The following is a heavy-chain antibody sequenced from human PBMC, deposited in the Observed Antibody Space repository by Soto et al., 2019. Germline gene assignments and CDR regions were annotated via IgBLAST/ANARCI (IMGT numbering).Heavy chain of an antibody. CDR2: IYYSGST. D-gene: IGHD3-3*01. Sequence: SETLSLTCTVSGGSISSGGYYWSWIRQHPGKGLEWIGYIYYSGSTYYNPSLKSRVTISVDTSKNQFSLKLSSVTAADTAVYYCARGYYDPSPAYYYSYSRDVWGKGTTVTVS. CDR1: GGSISSGGYY. J-gene: IGHJ6*03. V-gene: IGHV4-31*03. CDR3: ARGYYDPSPAYYYSYSRDV.